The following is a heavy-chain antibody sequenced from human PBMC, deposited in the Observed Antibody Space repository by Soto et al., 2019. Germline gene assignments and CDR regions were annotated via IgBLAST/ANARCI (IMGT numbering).Heavy chain of an antibody. D-gene: IGHD2-15*01. V-gene: IGHV4-4*02. J-gene: IGHJ4*02. CDR3: ARGGCWLFDY. Sequence: QVQLQESGPGLVKPSGALSLTCAVSNGSIISDNWWSWVRQPPGKGLEWIGEIFHSGTTNYNPSLKSRITISVDKSKNQFSLEMNSVTAADTAVYYCARGGCWLFDYWGQGTLVTVSS. CDR1: NGSIISDNW. CDR2: IFHSGTT.